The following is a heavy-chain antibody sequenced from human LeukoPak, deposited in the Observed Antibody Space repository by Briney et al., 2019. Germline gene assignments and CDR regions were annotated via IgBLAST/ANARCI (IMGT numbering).Heavy chain of an antibody. D-gene: IGHD3-9*01. CDR3: AREAHVSYDILTGTPQYYYYGMDV. J-gene: IGHJ6*02. CDR1: GGSISSYY. Sequence: SETLSLTCTVSGGSISSYYWSWIRQPPGKGLEWIGYIYYSGSTNYNPSLKSRVAISVDTSKNQFSLKLSSVTAADTAVYYCAREAHVSYDILTGTPQYYYYGMDVWGQGTTVTVSS. CDR2: IYYSGST. V-gene: IGHV4-59*01.